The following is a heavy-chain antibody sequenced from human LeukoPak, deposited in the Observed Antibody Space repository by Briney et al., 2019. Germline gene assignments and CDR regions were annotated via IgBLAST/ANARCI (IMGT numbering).Heavy chain of an antibody. CDR2: MNPNSGNT. CDR1: GYTFTSYD. Sequence: GASVKVSCKASGYTFTSYDINWVRQATGQGLEWMGWMNPNSGNTGYAQKFQGRVTMTRNTSISTAYMELSSLRSEDTAVYYCARPRCRSSWFCLDHDAFDIWGQGTMVTVSS. V-gene: IGHV1-8*01. J-gene: IGHJ3*02. D-gene: IGHD6-13*01. CDR3: ARPRCRSSWFCLDHDAFDI.